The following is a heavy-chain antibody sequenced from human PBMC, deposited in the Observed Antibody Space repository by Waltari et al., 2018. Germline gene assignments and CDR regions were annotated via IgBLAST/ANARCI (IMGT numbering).Heavy chain of an antibody. CDR2: VSYNGNA. CDR1: GGSISTSTHY. CDR3: ARSFGGSGSYKFDY. V-gene: IGHV4-39*02. D-gene: IGHD3-10*01. J-gene: IGHJ4*02. Sequence: QLQLKESGPRLVKSSETLSLTCTISGGSISTSTHYWAWIRQPPGKGPEWIGSVSYNGNAYYKPSLESRVTMSVDRSKNHFSLDLEAVTTPDTSIYFCARSFGGSGSYKFDYWGQGILVTVSS.